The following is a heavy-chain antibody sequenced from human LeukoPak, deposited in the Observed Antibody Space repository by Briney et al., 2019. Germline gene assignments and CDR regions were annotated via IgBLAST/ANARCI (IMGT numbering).Heavy chain of an antibody. J-gene: IGHJ4*02. Sequence: SETLSLTCAVSGYSIISDYYWGWFRLPPGEGLEWVGSINHSGSTYYNLSLKSRVTISVDTSKNQFSLSVSSVTAADTAVYYCARNLGYSTLDYWGQGLLVTVSS. CDR1: GYSIISDYY. V-gene: IGHV4-38-2*01. CDR3: ARNLGYSTLDY. D-gene: IGHD6-13*01. CDR2: INHSGST.